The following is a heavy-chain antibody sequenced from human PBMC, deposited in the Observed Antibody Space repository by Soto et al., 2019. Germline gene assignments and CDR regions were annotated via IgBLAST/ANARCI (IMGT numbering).Heavy chain of an antibody. CDR3: AREQWAGGMDV. Sequence: EVQLVESGGGLVQPGGSLRLSCAASGFTFSSYSMNWVRQAPGKGLEWVSSITSSSSYIYYADSVKGRFTISRDNAKNTLYLQMNSLRAEDTAVYYCAREQWAGGMDVWGQGTTVTVSS. D-gene: IGHD6-19*01. V-gene: IGHV3-21*01. CDR2: ITSSSSYI. J-gene: IGHJ6*02. CDR1: GFTFSSYS.